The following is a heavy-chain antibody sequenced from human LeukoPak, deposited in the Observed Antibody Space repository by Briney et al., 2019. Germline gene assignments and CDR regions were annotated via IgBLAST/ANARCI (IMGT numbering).Heavy chain of an antibody. CDR2: ISGDGGST. Sequence: GGSLRLSCAASGFTFDDYAMHWVRQAPGKGLEWVSLISGDGGSTYYADSVKGRFTISRDNSKNTLFLQMNSLRAEDTAIYYCAKVLSLQYFDWVLYADCWGQGTLVTVSS. CDR3: AKVLSLQYFDWVLYADC. J-gene: IGHJ4*02. CDR1: GFTFDDYA. V-gene: IGHV3-43*02. D-gene: IGHD3-9*01.